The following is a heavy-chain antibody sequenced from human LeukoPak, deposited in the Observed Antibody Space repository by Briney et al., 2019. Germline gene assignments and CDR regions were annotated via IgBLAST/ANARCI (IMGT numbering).Heavy chain of an antibody. CDR1: GGSFSSSTYY. CDR2: FYYSEDT. Sequence: SETLSLTCAVYGGSFSSSTYYWGWIRQPPGKGLEWMESFYYSEDTYNNRALKSRVTISEDTSKNQFSIKLSSVTAADTAVYYCARRWFEELLDYWGQGTLVTGSS. J-gene: IGHJ4*02. V-gene: IGHV4-39*07. D-gene: IGHD3-10*01. CDR3: ARRWFEELLDY.